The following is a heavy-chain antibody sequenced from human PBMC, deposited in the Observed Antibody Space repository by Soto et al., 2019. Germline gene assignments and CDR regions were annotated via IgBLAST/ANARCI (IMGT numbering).Heavy chain of an antibody. Sequence: GGSLRLSCAASGFTFSSYAMSWVRQAPGKGLEWVSAISGSGGSTYYADSVKGRFTISRDNSKNTLYLQMNSLRAEDTAVYYCAKDLLLWFGESPTYDYWGQGTLVTVSS. V-gene: IGHV3-23*01. D-gene: IGHD3-10*01. CDR1: GFTFSSYA. CDR3: AKDLLLWFGESPTYDY. J-gene: IGHJ4*02. CDR2: ISGSGGST.